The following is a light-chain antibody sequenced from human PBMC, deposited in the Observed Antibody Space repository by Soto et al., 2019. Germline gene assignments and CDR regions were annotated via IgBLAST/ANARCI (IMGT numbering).Light chain of an antibody. V-gene: IGLV2-23*01. CDR2: EGS. J-gene: IGLJ2*01. Sequence: QSALTQPASVSGSPGQSITISCTGTSSDVGSYNLVSWYQQHPGKAPKLMIYEGSKRPSGVSNRFSGSKSGNTASLTISGLQAEDEADYYCCSYAGSNKSVVFGGGTKLTVL. CDR3: CSYAGSNKSVV. CDR1: SSDVGSYNL.